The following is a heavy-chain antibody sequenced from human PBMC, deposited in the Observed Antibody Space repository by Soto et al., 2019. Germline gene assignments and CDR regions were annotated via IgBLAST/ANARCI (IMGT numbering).Heavy chain of an antibody. V-gene: IGHV3-64*01. CDR1: GFTFSSYA. D-gene: IGHD2-15*01. Sequence: GGSLRLSCAASGFTFSSYAMHWVRQAPGKGLEYVSAISSNGGSTYYANSVKGRFTISRDNSKNTLYLQMGSLRAEDMAVYYCARVRYCSGGSCTKTYYFDYWGQGTLVTVSS. J-gene: IGHJ4*02. CDR2: ISSNGGST. CDR3: ARVRYCSGGSCTKTYYFDY.